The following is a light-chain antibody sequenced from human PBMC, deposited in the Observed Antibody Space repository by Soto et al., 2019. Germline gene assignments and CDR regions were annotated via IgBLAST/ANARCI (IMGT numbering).Light chain of an antibody. Sequence: QSALTQPPSASGSPGQSVTISCTGTSSDVGGYNFVSWYQQHPGKAPKLMIYEVSERPSGVPDRFSGSKSRNTASLTVSGLQAEDEADYYCSSYAGSNIVVFGGGTKLTVL. J-gene: IGLJ2*01. CDR2: EVS. CDR1: SSDVGGYNF. V-gene: IGLV2-8*01. CDR3: SSYAGSNIVV.